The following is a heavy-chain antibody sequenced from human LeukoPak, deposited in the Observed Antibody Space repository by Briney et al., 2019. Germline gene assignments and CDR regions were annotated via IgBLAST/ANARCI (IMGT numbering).Heavy chain of an antibody. Sequence: GGSLRLSCAASGFTFSSHAMHWVRQAPGKGLEYVSAISSNGGSTHYANSVKGRFTISRDNSKNTLYLQMGSLRAEDMAVYYCARSRYSTDDAFDIWGQGTMVTVSS. CDR3: ARSRYSTDDAFDI. CDR2: ISSNGGST. V-gene: IGHV3-64*01. CDR1: GFTFSSHA. J-gene: IGHJ3*02. D-gene: IGHD6-13*01.